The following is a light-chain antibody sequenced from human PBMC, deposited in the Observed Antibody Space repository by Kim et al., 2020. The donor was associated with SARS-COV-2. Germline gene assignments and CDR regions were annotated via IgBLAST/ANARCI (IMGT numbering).Light chain of an antibody. CDR2: GAS. Sequence: SPGERATRSCRASQSISSSYLAGYQQKPGQAPRLVIYGASSRATGIPDRFSGSGSGTDFTLTISRLEPEDFAVYYCQEYGTSPWTFGQGTKVDIK. CDR3: QEYGTSPWT. J-gene: IGKJ1*01. CDR1: QSISSSY. V-gene: IGKV3-20*01.